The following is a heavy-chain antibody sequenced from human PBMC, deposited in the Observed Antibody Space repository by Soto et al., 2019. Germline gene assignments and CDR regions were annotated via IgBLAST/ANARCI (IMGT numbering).Heavy chain of an antibody. CDR1: GYTFTGYY. J-gene: IGHJ4*02. V-gene: IGHV1-2*02. CDR3: AGLGAIVVGSPPNTEY. CDR2: INPNSGGT. D-gene: IGHD2-21*01. Sequence: ASVKVSCKASGYTFTGYYMHWVRQAPGQGLEWMGWINPNSGGTNYAQKFQGRVTMTRDTSISTAYMELSRLRTDDTAVYYCAGLGAIVVGSPPNTEYWGQGTLVTVSS.